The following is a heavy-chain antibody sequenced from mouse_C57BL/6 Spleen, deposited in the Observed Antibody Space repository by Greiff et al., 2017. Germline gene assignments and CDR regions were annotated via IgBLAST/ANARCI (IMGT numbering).Heavy chain of an antibody. J-gene: IGHJ4*01. CDR2: INPNSGTT. CDR1: GYSFTDYN. D-gene: IGHD1-1*01. CDR3: ARTDYYSSSYGAMDY. V-gene: IGHV1-39*01. Sequence: VQLQQSGPELVKPGASVKISCKASGYSFTDYNMNWVKQSTGKSLEWIGVINPNSGTTSYNQKFKGKATLTVDQSSSTAYMQLNILTSEDSAVYYGARTDYYSSSYGAMDYWGQGTSVTVSS.